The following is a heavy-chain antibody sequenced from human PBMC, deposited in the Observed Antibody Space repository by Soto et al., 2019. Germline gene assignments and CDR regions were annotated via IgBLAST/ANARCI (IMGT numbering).Heavy chain of an antibody. D-gene: IGHD2-8*02. J-gene: IGHJ4*02. CDR3: ARDKITGLFDY. CDR2: INHSGST. Sequence: SETLSLTCAVSGGFISSGAYSWTWIRQPPGKGLEWIGEINHSGSTYYNPSLMSRVTISVDTSKNQFSLKLTSVTAADTAVYYCARDKITGLFDYWGQGTLVTVSS. V-gene: IGHV4-30-2*01. CDR1: GGFISSGAYS.